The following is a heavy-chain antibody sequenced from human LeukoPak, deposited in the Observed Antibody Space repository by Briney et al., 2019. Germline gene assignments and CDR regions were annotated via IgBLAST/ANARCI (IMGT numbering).Heavy chain of an antibody. CDR1: GFSFSTYA. Sequence: GGSLRLSYAASGFSFSTYAMSWVRQAPGKGLEWVAVISYDGSNKYYADSVKGRFTISRDNSKNTLYLQMNSLRAEDTAVYYCARPEYYDSSDYYYWGQGTLVTVSS. D-gene: IGHD3-22*01. J-gene: IGHJ4*02. CDR3: ARPEYYDSSDYYY. CDR2: ISYDGSNK. V-gene: IGHV3-30*04.